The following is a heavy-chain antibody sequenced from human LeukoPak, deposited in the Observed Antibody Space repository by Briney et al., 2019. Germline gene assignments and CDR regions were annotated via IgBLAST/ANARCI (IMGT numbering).Heavy chain of an antibody. CDR2: ISGSGGST. CDR1: GLTFSSYA. D-gene: IGHD3-10*01. Sequence: GGSLRLSCAASGLTFSSYAMSWVRQAPGKGLEWVSAISGSGGSTYYADSVKGRFTISRDNSKNTLYLQMNSLRAEDTAVYYCAKGRRSTTMVRGVIAHFDYWGQGTLVTVPS. J-gene: IGHJ4*02. CDR3: AKGRRSTTMVRGVIAHFDY. V-gene: IGHV3-23*01.